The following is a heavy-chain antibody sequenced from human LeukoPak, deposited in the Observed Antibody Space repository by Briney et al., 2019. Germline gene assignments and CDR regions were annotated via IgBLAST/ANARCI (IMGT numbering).Heavy chain of an antibody. CDR1: GFTFSSYA. CDR2: ISGSGGST. D-gene: IGHD1-26*01. CDR3: AKQGTWGSGSYARFDY. Sequence: GSLRLSCAASGFTFSSYAMSWVRQAPGKGLEWVSAISGSGGSTYYADSVKGRFTISRDNSKNTLYLQMNSLRAEDTAVYYCAKQGTWGSGSYARFDYWGQGTLVTVSS. J-gene: IGHJ4*02. V-gene: IGHV3-23*01.